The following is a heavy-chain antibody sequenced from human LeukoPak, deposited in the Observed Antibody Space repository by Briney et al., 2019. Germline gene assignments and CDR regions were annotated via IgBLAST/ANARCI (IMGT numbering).Heavy chain of an antibody. Sequence: SVKVSCKASGGTFSSYAISWVRQAPGQGLEWMGRIIPIFGTANYAQKFQGRVTITADKSTSTAYMELSSLRSEDTAVYYCARGAEYSDYDCCGYNPPYYYYMDVWGKGTTATVSS. D-gene: IGHD5-12*01. CDR3: ARGAEYSDYDCCGYNPPYYYYMDV. CDR1: GGTFSSYA. CDR2: IIPIFGTA. J-gene: IGHJ6*03. V-gene: IGHV1-69*06.